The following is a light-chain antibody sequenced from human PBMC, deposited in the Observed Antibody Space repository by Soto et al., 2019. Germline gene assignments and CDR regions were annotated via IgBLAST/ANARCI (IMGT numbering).Light chain of an antibody. Sequence: DIQMTQSAXTLSSSVXLXIXITXXASQSISSWLAWYQQKPGKAPKLLIYKASSLESGVPSRFSGSGSGTEFTLTISSLQPDDFATYYCQQYNSYSRTFGQGTKVDI. CDR1: QSISSW. CDR2: KAS. CDR3: QQYNSYSRT. J-gene: IGKJ1*01. V-gene: IGKV1-5*03.